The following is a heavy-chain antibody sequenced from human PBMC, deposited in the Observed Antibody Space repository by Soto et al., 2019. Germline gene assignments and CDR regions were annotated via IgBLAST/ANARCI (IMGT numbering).Heavy chain of an antibody. Sequence: QVQLVESGGGVVQPGTSLRLSCVGSGFTFRSYVIHWVRQAPGKGLEWVALTSYDGSNNFYGDSVKGRFTISRHNSRNTVELPMDSLTFEDTALYYCARWGTRGGLDVWSQGTLVSVSS. CDR3: ARWGTRGGLDV. CDR1: GFTFRSYV. V-gene: IGHV3-33*05. J-gene: IGHJ4*02. D-gene: IGHD3-16*01. CDR2: TSYDGSNN.